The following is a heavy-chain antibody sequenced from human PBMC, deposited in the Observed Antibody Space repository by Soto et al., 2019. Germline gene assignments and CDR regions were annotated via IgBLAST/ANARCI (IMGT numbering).Heavy chain of an antibody. V-gene: IGHV3-23*01. J-gene: IGHJ4*02. D-gene: IGHD6-19*01. CDR1: GFTFNNFA. Sequence: EVQLLESGGGLVQPGGSLRLSCAASGFTFNNFALSWVRQAPGRGLEWVSTVSGSGGSTWDADSVKGRLTTSRDNSKNTLYLQMNTLRAEDTDVYFCAKNSQQWLVPGYFDYWGQGTLVTVSS. CDR2: VSGSGGST. CDR3: AKNSQQWLVPGYFDY.